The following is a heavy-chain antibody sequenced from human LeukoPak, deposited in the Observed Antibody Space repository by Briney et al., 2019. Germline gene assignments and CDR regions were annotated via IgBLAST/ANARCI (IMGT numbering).Heavy chain of an antibody. V-gene: IGHV1-69*13. D-gene: IGHD1-26*01. CDR3: ARGVVGATGDYYYMDV. CDR1: GYTFTGYY. CDR2: IIPIFGTA. J-gene: IGHJ6*03. Sequence: SVKVSCKASGYTFTGYYMHWVRQAPGQGLEWMGGIIPIFGTANYAQKFQGRVTITADESTSTAYMELSSLRSEDTAVYYCARGVVGATGDYYYMDVWGKGTTVTISS.